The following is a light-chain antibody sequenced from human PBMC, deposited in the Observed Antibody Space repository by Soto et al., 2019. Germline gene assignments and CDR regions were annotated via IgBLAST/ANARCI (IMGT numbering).Light chain of an antibody. CDR2: GAS. CDR3: QQYGSSRT. CDR1: QSVSSSY. J-gene: IGKJ1*01. Sequence: ETVLTESPGTLSFTPGQRTTLSCMASQSVSSSYLAWYQQKPGQAPRLLIYGASSRATGIPDRFSGSGSGTDFTLTISRLEPEDFAVYYCQQYGSSRTFGQGTKVDIK. V-gene: IGKV3-20*01.